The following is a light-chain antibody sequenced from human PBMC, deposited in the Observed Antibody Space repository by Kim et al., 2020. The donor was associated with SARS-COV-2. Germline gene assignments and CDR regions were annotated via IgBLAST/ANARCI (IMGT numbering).Light chain of an antibody. CDR1: QSVNTGY. Sequence: LSPGERGTLSCRASQSVNTGYLAWYQQKPGQAPRLLIYGASNRATGIPDRFSGSGSGTDFTLSISRLEPEDFAVYYCQQYDDSITFGGGTKVDIK. V-gene: IGKV3-20*01. J-gene: IGKJ4*01. CDR3: QQYDDSIT. CDR2: GAS.